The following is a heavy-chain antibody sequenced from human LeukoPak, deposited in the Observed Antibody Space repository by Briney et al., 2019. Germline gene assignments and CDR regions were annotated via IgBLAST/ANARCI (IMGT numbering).Heavy chain of an antibody. V-gene: IGHV4-39*01. CDR1: GGSISSSSYY. CDR3: ARHPITMALTTDYYGMDV. D-gene: IGHD3-10*01. Sequence: PSETPSLTCNVSGGSISSSSYYWGWIRQPPGKGLEWIGSIYYSGSTYYNPSLKSRVTISVDTSKNQFSLKLSSVTAADTAVYYCARHPITMALTTDYYGMDVWGQGTTVTVSS. J-gene: IGHJ6*02. CDR2: IYYSGST.